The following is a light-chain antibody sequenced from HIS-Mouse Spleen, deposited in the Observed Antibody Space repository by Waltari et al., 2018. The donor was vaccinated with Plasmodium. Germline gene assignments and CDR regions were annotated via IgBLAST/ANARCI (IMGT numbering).Light chain of an antibody. V-gene: IGLV2-14*01. CDR1: SSDVGGYNY. J-gene: IGLJ1*01. CDR2: EVS. CDR3: SSYTSSSTLDV. Sequence: QSALTQPASVSGSPGQSITIPCTGTSSDVGGYNYVSWSQQHPGKAPKLMIYEVSNRPSGVSNRFSGSKSGNTASLTISGLQAEDEADYYCSSYTSSSTLDVFGTGTKVTVL.